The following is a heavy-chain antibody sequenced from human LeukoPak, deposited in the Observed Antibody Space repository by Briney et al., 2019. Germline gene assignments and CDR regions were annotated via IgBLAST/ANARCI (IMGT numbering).Heavy chain of an antibody. CDR3: ARRGYSNKDAFDI. CDR2: ISYDGSNK. J-gene: IGHJ3*02. CDR1: GFTFSSYA. D-gene: IGHD4-11*01. Sequence: PGGSLRLSCAASGFTFSSYAMHWVRQPPGKGLEWVAVISYDGSNKYYADSVKGRFTISRDNSKNTLYLQMNSLRAEDTAVYYCARRGYSNKDAFDIWGQGTMVTVSS. V-gene: IGHV3-30*04.